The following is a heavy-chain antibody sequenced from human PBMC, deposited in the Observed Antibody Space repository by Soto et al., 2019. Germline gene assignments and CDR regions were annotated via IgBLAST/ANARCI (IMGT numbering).Heavy chain of an antibody. Sequence: KASETLSLTCTVSGDSISSHYWSWIPQPPGKGLEWIGHIYHSGGTRYNPSLRSRVTISVDTSKNQFSLKLRSVTAADTAVYYCAKNVAVAGFCLDPWGQGILVTVSS. J-gene: IGHJ5*02. CDR1: GDSISSHY. D-gene: IGHD6-19*01. V-gene: IGHV4-59*11. CDR3: AKNVAVAGFCLDP. CDR2: IYHSGGT.